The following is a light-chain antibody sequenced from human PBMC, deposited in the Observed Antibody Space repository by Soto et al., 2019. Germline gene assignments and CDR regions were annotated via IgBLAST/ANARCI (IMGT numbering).Light chain of an antibody. V-gene: IGKV3-11*01. CDR1: QSVFDY. Sequence: EIVLTQSPATLSSFPGDRVTLSCRASQSVFDYVAWYQQKPGQAPRLLIYEASIRATGVPARFSGSGSGTDFTLTISSLGPEDFAVYYCQERSNWPSLSFGGGTKVDIK. J-gene: IGKJ4*01. CDR3: QERSNWPSLS. CDR2: EAS.